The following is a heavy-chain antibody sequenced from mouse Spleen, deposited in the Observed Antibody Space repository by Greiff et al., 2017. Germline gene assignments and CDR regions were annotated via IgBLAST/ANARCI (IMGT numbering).Heavy chain of an antibody. J-gene: IGHJ3*01. CDR3: AREYDYDVFAY. CDR1: GFTFSDYG. Sequence: EVQVVESGGGLVKPGGSLKLSCAASGFTFSDYGMHWVRQAPEKGLEWVAYISSGSSTIYYADTVKGRFTISRDNAKNTLFLQMTSLRSEDTAMYYCAREYDYDVFAYWGQGTLVTVSA. D-gene: IGHD2-4*01. V-gene: IGHV5-17*01. CDR2: ISSGSSTI.